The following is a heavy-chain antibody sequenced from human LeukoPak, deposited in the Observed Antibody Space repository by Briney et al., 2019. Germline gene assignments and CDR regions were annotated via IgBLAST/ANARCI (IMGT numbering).Heavy chain of an antibody. CDR2: IYYSGST. CDR3: ARLLYTYGRYYYYMDV. D-gene: IGHD5-18*01. V-gene: IGHV4-39*01. Sequence: ASETLSLTCTVSGGSISSTSNYWGWIRQPPGKGLEYIGSIYYSGSTYYNPSLKSRVTMSIDTSKNQFSLKLSSVTAADTSVYYCARLLYTYGRYYYYMDVWGKGTTVTVSS. J-gene: IGHJ6*03. CDR1: GGSISSTSNY.